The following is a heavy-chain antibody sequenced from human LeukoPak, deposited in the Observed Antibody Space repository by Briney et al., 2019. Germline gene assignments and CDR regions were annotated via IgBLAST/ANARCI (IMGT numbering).Heavy chain of an antibody. CDR2: VSFDGSAK. V-gene: IGHV3-30*04. CDR1: GFIFSSYP. Sequence: GGSLRLSCAGSGFIFSSYPIHWVRQAPGKGLEWVALVSFDGSAKYYADSVRGRFTISRDNSKSTVYLQMNSLRADDTAVYYCAADSSGYYTIDYWGQGTLVTVSS. D-gene: IGHD3-22*01. J-gene: IGHJ4*02. CDR3: AADSSGYYTIDY.